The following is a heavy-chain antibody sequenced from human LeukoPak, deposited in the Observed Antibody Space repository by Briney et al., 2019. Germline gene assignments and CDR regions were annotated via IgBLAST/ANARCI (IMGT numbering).Heavy chain of an antibody. CDR3: ARGEGYCSSTSCYADAFDI. V-gene: IGHV4-59*01. Sequence: SETLSLTCTVSGGSISSYYWSWIRQPPGKGLEWIGYIYYSGSTNYNPSLKSRVTISVDTSKNQFSLKLSSVTAADTAVYYCARGEGYCSSTSCYADAFDIWGQGTMGTVSS. D-gene: IGHD2-2*01. CDR1: GGSISSYY. J-gene: IGHJ3*02. CDR2: IYYSGST.